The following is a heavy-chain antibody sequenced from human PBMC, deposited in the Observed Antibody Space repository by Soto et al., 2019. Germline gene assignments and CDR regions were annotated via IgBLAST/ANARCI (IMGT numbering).Heavy chain of an antibody. CDR1: GFTFSGYW. CDR2: IKQDGSEK. D-gene: IGHD3-3*01. V-gene: IGHV3-7*05. J-gene: IGHJ4*02. CDR3: TINRASADYDFCSGRSRPHPDC. Sequence: EVQLVESGGGLVQPGGSLRLSCAASGFTFSGYWMSWVRQAPGKGLEWVANIKQDGSEKYYVDSVKGRFTISRDNAKNSLHRQMNSPKAEDTAVYYCTINRASADYDFCSGRSRPHPDCWGQGALVTVSS.